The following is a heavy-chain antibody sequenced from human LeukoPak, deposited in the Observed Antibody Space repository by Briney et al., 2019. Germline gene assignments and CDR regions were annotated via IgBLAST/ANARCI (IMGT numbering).Heavy chain of an antibody. J-gene: IGHJ3*02. Sequence: WASVKVSCKASGYTFTSYGISWVRQAPGQGLEWMGWISAYNGNTKYAQKLQGRVTMTTDTSTSTAYMDLRSLRSDDTAVYYCARGGYCSSISCYVSDDAFDIWGQGTMVTVSS. V-gene: IGHV1-18*01. CDR3: ARGGYCSSISCYVSDDAFDI. D-gene: IGHD2-2*01. CDR1: GYTFTSYG. CDR2: ISAYNGNT.